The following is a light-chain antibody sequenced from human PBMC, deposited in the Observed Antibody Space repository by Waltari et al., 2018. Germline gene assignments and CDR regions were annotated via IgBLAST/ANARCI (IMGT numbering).Light chain of an antibody. Sequence: QSVLPPPPSASGPPGQRVTISCSGTRPNHGSTLVSWYQQLPATAPKLLIHRNDMRPSGVPDRFSGSKSDTSASLAISDLRSEDEADYYCAAWDDSLTGFVFGTGTEVTAL. CDR1: RPNHGSTL. CDR2: RND. V-gene: IGLV1-47*01. CDR3: AAWDDSLTGFV. J-gene: IGLJ1*01.